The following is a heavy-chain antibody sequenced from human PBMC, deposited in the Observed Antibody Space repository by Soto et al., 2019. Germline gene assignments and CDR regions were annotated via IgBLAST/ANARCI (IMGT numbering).Heavy chain of an antibody. D-gene: IGHD5-12*01. CDR1: GFTFDDYT. V-gene: IGHV3-43*01. CDR2: ISWDGGST. J-gene: IGHJ6*02. Sequence: GGSLRLSCAASGFTFDDYTMHWVRQAPGKGLEWVSLISWDGGSTYYADSVKGRFTISRDNSKNSLYLQMNSLRTEDTALYYCAKDGDGYPPHHVAYYYGMDVWGQGTTVTVSS. CDR3: AKDGDGYPPHHVAYYYGMDV.